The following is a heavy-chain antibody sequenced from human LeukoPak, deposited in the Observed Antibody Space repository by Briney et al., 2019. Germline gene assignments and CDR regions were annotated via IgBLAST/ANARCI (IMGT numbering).Heavy chain of an antibody. J-gene: IGHJ4*02. CDR1: GFTFSDYY. CDR3: ASGGIYYGAAFDF. V-gene: IGHV3-11*01. CDR2: ISSSGSTI. Sequence: KSGGSLRLSCAASGFTFSDYYMSWIRQAPGKGLEWVSYISSSGSTIYYADSVKGRFTISRDNANNSLYLQMNSLRAEDTAFYYCASGGIYYGAAFDFWGQGTLVTVSS. D-gene: IGHD1-26*01.